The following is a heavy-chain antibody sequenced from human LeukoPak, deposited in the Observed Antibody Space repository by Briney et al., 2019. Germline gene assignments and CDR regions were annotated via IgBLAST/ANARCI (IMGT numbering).Heavy chain of an antibody. D-gene: IGHD2-21*02. Sequence: HPGGSLRLSCAASGFIFSHYGMSWVRQVPGKGLEWVSGISGSGGRTYYADSMEGRFTISRDNAKKSLYLQMNSLRAEDTAVYYCARDTPVSAGYFDYWGRGILVTVSS. CDR2: ISGSGGRT. J-gene: IGHJ4*02. CDR3: ARDTPVSAGYFDY. CDR1: GFIFSHYG. V-gene: IGHV3-23*01.